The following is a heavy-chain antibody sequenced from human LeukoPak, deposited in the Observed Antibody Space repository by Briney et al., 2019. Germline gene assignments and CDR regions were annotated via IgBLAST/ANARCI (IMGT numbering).Heavy chain of an antibody. CDR2: IKQDGSEK. CDR3: ARDHYDFWSGYLPELDY. V-gene: IGHV3-7*03. J-gene: IGHJ4*02. CDR1: GFTFSSYW. D-gene: IGHD3-3*01. Sequence: GGSLRLSCAASGFTFSSYWMSWVRQAPGKGLEWVANIKQDGSEKYYVDSVKGRFTISRDNAKNSLYLQMNSLRAKDTAVYYCARDHYDFWSGYLPELDYWGQGTLVTVSS.